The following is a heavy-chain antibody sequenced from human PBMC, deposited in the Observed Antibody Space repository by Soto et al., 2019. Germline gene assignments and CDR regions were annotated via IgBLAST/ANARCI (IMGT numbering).Heavy chain of an antibody. D-gene: IGHD2-21*02. CDR3: AREGTVFDY. V-gene: IGHV3-48*01. J-gene: IGHJ4*02. Sequence: PGGSLRLSCAASGFTFSSYGMNWVRQAPGKGLEWVSYISSSRSNIYYGDSVKGRFTISRDNAKNSLYLQMNSLRAEDTALYYCAREGTVFDYWGQGTLVTVSS. CDR1: GFTFSSYG. CDR2: ISSSRSNI.